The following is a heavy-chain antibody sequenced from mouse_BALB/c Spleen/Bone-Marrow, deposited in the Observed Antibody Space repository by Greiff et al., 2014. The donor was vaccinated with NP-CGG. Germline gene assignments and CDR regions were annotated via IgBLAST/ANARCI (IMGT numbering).Heavy chain of an antibody. CDR3: ATGSSYWYFDV. CDR2: ISCYNGAT. V-gene: IGHV1S34*01. CDR1: GYSFTGYY. J-gene: IGHJ1*01. D-gene: IGHD1-1*01. Sequence: LVKTGASVKISCKASGYSFTGYYMHWVKQSHGKSLEWIGYISCYNGATSYNQKFKGKATFTVDTPSSTAYMQFNSLTSEDSAVYYCATGSSYWYFDVWGAGTTVTVSS.